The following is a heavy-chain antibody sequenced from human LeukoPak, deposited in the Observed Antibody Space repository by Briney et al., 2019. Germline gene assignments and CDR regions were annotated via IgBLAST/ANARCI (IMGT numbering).Heavy chain of an antibody. J-gene: IGHJ4*02. CDR2: IYHSGST. CDR1: GYSLSSGYY. D-gene: IGHD5-18*01. Sequence: SETLSLTCTVSGYSLSSGYYWGWIRQPPGKGLEWIGSIYHSGSTYYNPSLKSRVTISVDTSKNQFSLKLSSVTAADTAVYYCARSEWIQLWFEYWGQGTLVTVSS. CDR3: ARSEWIQLWFEY. V-gene: IGHV4-38-2*02.